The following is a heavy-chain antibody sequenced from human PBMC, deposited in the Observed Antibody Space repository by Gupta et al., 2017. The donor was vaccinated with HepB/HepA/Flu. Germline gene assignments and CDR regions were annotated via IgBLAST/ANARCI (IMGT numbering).Heavy chain of an antibody. CDR3: TIEGADAFDI. J-gene: IGHJ3*02. D-gene: IGHD3-16*01. V-gene: IGHV1-69*01. Sequence: YGQKFQGRVTITADDSTNTVYMELSSLTFEDTAVYYCTIEGADAFDIWGQGTMVTVSS.